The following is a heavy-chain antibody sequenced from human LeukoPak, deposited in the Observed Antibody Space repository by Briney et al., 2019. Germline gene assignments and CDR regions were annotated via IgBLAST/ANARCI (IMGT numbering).Heavy chain of an antibody. J-gene: IGHJ4*02. Sequence: SETLSLTCTVSGGSISSYYWSWIRQPPGKGLEWIGYIYYSGSTNYNPSLKCRVTISVDTSKNQFSLKLSSVTAADTAVYYCARRDFGDYWGQGTLVTVSS. CDR1: GGSISSYY. D-gene: IGHD3-3*01. CDR3: ARRDFGDY. V-gene: IGHV4-59*08. CDR2: IYYSGST.